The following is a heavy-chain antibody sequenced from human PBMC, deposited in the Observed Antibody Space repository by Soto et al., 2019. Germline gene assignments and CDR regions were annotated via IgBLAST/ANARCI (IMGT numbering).Heavy chain of an antibody. CDR3: ARGGSYYAH. CDR2: INSVSGGA. Sequence: QVQLVQSGAEVKQPGASVRVSCKASGDTHTIYFIHWLRQAPGQGLEWMGWINSVSGGANYAPRFQGRVAMTRDRSSATDFMELSRLRSDDTAVYYCARGGSYYAHWGQGTLVTVSS. V-gene: IGHV1-2*02. CDR1: GDTHTIYF. D-gene: IGHD1-26*01. J-gene: IGHJ4*02.